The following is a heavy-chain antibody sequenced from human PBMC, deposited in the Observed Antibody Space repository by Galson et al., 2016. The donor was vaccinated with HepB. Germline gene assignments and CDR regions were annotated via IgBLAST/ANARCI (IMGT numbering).Heavy chain of an antibody. V-gene: IGHV1-69*04. J-gene: IGHJ5*02. D-gene: IGHD6-13*01. CDR3: ARDSGTAAATGGWFDP. CDR2: IIPLLDIA. Sequence: SVKVSCKASGGTFSRERISWVRQVPGQGPEWLGRIIPLLDIANYALRFQGRVTITADTSTNTAYMELIGLTSDDTAVYYCARDSGTAAATGGWFDPWGQGTLVSVSS. CDR1: GGTFSRER.